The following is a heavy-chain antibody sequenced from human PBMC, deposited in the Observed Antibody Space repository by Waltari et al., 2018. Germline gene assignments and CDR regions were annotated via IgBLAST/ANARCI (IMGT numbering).Heavy chain of an antibody. V-gene: IGHV3-30-3*01. CDR1: GFTFSSYA. J-gene: IGHJ4*02. CDR3: ARDPHHGAYFDY. D-gene: IGHD4-17*01. CDR2: ISYDGSNK. Sequence: QVQLVESGGGVVQPGRSLRHSCAASGFTFSSYAMHWVRQAPGKGLEWVAVISYDGSNKYYADSVKGRFTISRDNSKNTLYLQMNSLRAEDTAVYYCARDPHHGAYFDYWGQGTLVTVSS.